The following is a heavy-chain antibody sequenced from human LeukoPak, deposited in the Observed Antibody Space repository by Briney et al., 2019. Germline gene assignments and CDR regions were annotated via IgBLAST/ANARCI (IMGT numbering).Heavy chain of an antibody. CDR2: INAGNGNT. J-gene: IGHJ6*02. D-gene: IGHD6-13*01. CDR3: ARDGLSGDSSSWYYPYYYYYGMDV. Sequence: GASVKVSCKASGGTFSSYAISWVRQAPGQRLEWMGWINAGNGNTKYSQKFQGRVTITRDTSASTAYMELSSLRSEDTAVYYCARDGLSGDSSSWYYPYYYYYGMDVWGQGTTVTVSS. CDR1: GGTFSSYA. V-gene: IGHV1-3*01.